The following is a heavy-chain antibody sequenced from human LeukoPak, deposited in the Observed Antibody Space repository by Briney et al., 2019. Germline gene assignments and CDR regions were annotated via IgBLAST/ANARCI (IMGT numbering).Heavy chain of an antibody. D-gene: IGHD2-2*01. CDR2: IYFSGST. J-gene: IGHJ4*02. Sequence: SETLSLTCTVSGDSISSANYYWGWVRQPPGKGLEWIGSIYFSGSTYYNPSLKSRVSISVETSKVQFSLKLSSVTAADTAVYYCARDSCSSTSCRKKFDNWGQGTLVTVSS. V-gene: IGHV4-39*07. CDR3: ARDSCSSTSCRKKFDN. CDR1: GDSISSANYY.